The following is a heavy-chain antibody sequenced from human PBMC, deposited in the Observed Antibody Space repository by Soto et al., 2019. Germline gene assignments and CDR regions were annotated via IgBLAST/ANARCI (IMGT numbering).Heavy chain of an antibody. D-gene: IGHD3-22*01. J-gene: IGHJ3*02. CDR2: IIPILGIA. Sequence: GASVKVSCEASGGTFSSYTISWVRQAPGQGLEWMGRIIPILGIANYAQKFQGRVTITADKSTSTAYMELSSLRSEDTAVYYCARDLFPTYYYDSSGYYGGLHDAFDIWGQGTMVTVSS. V-gene: IGHV1-69*04. CDR3: ARDLFPTYYYDSSGYYGGLHDAFDI. CDR1: GGTFSSYT.